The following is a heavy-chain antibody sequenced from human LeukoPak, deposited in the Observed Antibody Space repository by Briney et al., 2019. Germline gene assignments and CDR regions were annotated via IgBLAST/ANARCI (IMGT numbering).Heavy chain of an antibody. CDR2: IYYSGNT. V-gene: IGHV4-39*01. CDR3: ARTPSRISWFDP. D-gene: IGHD1-14*01. J-gene: IGHJ5*02. Sequence: GSLRLSCAASGFTFRSYAKSWVRQPPGKGLEWIGSIYYSGNTYYNPSLKSRVTISADTSKNQFSLKLRSVTAADTAVYYCARTPSRISWFDPWGQGTLVTVSS. CDR1: GFTFRSYA.